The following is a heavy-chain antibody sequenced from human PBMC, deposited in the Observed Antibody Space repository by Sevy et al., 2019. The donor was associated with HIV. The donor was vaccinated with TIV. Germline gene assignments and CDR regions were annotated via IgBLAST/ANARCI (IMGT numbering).Heavy chain of an antibody. CDR1: GGSISSGGYY. J-gene: IGHJ5*02. D-gene: IGHD6-13*01. CDR2: IYYSGST. Sequence: SETLSLTCTVSGGSISSGGYYWSWIRQHPGKGLEWIGYIYYSGSTYYNLSLKSRVTISVDTSKNQFSLKLSSVTAADTAVYYCARVDSSQNWFDPWGQGTLVTVSS. CDR3: ARVDSSQNWFDP. V-gene: IGHV4-31*03.